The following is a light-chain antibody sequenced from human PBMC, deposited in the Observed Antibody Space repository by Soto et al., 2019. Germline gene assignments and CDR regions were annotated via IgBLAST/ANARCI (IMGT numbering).Light chain of an antibody. V-gene: IGLV2-14*01. Sequence: QSVLTQPASVSGSPGQSITISCTGTSSDIGAYNYVSWYQQHPGKAPKLMIYDVNNRPSGVSNRFSGSKSGKTASLTISGLQAEDEADYYCSSHTTSGIRVFGTGTKLTVL. J-gene: IGLJ1*01. CDR3: SSHTTSGIRV. CDR1: SSDIGAYNY. CDR2: DVN.